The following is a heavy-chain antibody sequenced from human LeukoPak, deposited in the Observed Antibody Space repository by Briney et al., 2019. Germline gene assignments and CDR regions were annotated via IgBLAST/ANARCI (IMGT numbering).Heavy chain of an antibody. J-gene: IGHJ6*03. V-gene: IGHV4-59*01. Sequence: SETLSLTCTVSGGSISSYYWSWIRQPPGKGLEWIGYIYYSGSTNYNPSLKSQVTISVDTSKNQFSLKLSSVTAADTAVYYCARVVAYYYYYMDVWGKGTTVTVSS. CDR1: GGSISSYY. CDR2: IYYSGST. D-gene: IGHD5-12*01. CDR3: ARVVAYYYYYMDV.